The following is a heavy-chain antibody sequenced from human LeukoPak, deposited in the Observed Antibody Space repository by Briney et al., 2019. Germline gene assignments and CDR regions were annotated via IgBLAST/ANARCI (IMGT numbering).Heavy chain of an antibody. V-gene: IGHV4-61*08. CDR1: GGSISSGGYY. D-gene: IGHD3-22*01. Sequence: SETLSLTCTVSGGSISSGGYYWSWIRQPPGKGLEWIGYIYYSGSTNYNPSLKSRVTISVDTSKNQFSLKLSSVTAADTAVYYCARGTIDYDSSGYYSDAFDIWGQGTMVTVSS. CDR2: IYYSGST. CDR3: ARGTIDYDSSGYYSDAFDI. J-gene: IGHJ3*02.